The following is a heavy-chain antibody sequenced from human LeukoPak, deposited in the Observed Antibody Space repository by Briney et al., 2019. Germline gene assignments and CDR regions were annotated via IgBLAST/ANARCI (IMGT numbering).Heavy chain of an antibody. CDR3: AKALGYSSSWYYFDY. D-gene: IGHD6-13*01. J-gene: IGHJ4*02. CDR1: GFTFSNFG. Sequence: PGGSLRLSCAASGFTFSNFGMNWVRQAPGKGLEWVSAISGSGGSTYYADSVKGRFTISRDNSKNTLYLQMNSLRAEDTAVYYCAKALGYSSSWYYFDYWGQGTLVTVSS. CDR2: ISGSGGST. V-gene: IGHV3-23*01.